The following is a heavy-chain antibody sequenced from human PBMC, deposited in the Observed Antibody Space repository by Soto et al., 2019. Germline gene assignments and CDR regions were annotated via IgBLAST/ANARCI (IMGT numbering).Heavy chain of an antibody. Sequence: GDSGKFGSKASGYTFISYDICWVRHAPGQGLEWMGWISAYNGNTNYEQKLQGRVTMTTDTSKSTAYIELRSLRSDETAVYYCARETAAAGPNFFDYWGQGTQVSVTS. D-gene: IGHD6-13*01. CDR2: ISAYNGNT. CDR3: ARETAAAGPNFFDY. V-gene: IGHV1-18*04. CDR1: GYTFISYD. J-gene: IGHJ4*02.